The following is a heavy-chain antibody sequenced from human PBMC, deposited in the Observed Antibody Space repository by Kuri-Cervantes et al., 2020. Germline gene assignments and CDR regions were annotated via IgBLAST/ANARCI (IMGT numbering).Heavy chain of an antibody. CDR2: IYHSGST. Sequence: SQTLSLTCAVYGGSFSGYYWGWIRQPPGKRLEWIGSIYHSGSTYYNPSLKSRVSMFVDTSKNQCSLKLSSMTAADTAVYYCAREDYCSGGSCYSRVDWFDPWGQGTLVTVSS. J-gene: IGHJ5*02. D-gene: IGHD2-15*01. V-gene: IGHV4-34*01. CDR3: AREDYCSGGSCYSRVDWFDP. CDR1: GGSFSGYY.